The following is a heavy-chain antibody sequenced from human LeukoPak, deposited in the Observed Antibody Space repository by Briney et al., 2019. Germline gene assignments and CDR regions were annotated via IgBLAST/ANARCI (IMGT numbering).Heavy chain of an antibody. V-gene: IGHV3-30*04. Sequence: PGRSLRLSCAASGFTFSSYAMHWVRQAPGKGLEWVAVISYDGSNKYYADSVKGRFTISRDNSKNTLYLRMNSLRAEDTAVYYCARDGGEGSSPTFDYWGQGTLVTVSS. D-gene: IGHD6-6*01. CDR1: GFTFSSYA. J-gene: IGHJ4*02. CDR3: ARDGGEGSSPTFDY. CDR2: ISYDGSNK.